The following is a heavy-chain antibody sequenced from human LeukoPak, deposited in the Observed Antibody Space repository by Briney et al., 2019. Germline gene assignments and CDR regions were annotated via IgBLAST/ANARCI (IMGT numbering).Heavy chain of an antibody. D-gene: IGHD5-24*01. CDR3: AKRSSDGYNSPCDH. CDR1: GFTFSSYW. V-gene: IGHV3-7*03. CDR2: IKQDGSEK. J-gene: IGHJ4*02. Sequence: GGSLRLSCAASGFTFSSYWMSWVRQAPGKGLEWVANIKQDGSEKYYVDSVKGRFTISRDNAKNSLYLQMNSLRAEDTAIYYCAKRSSDGYNSPCDHWGQGTQVTVSS.